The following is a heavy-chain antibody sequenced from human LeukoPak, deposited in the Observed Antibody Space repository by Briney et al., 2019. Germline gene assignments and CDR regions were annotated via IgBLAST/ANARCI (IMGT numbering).Heavy chain of an antibody. CDR2: INPNSGGT. CDR1: GYTFSDYH. D-gene: IGHD1-26*01. Sequence: ASVKVACKASGYTFSDYHMHWVRQAPGQGLEWMGWINPNSGGTIYAQEFQGRVTMTRDTSITTAYMELSRLRSDDAAVYYCARARAPGDPFDIWGQGTMVTVSS. J-gene: IGHJ3*02. CDR3: ARARAPGDPFDI. V-gene: IGHV1-2*02.